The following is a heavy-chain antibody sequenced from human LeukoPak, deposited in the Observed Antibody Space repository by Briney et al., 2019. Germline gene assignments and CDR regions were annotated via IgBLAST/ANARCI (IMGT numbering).Heavy chain of an antibody. D-gene: IGHD3-10*01. CDR1: GFTFAIHA. CDR3: AKDSYVSGRPLHTFDV. V-gene: IGHV3-23*01. CDR2: ISGDGAST. J-gene: IGHJ3*01. Sequence: PGGSLRLSCAASGFTFAIHAMPWVRQAPGKGLEWVSGISGDGASTHYAESVKGQFTISRDNSQNTLFLQMNSLRVEDTAIYYCAKDSYVSGRPLHTFDVWGQGTMVTVSS.